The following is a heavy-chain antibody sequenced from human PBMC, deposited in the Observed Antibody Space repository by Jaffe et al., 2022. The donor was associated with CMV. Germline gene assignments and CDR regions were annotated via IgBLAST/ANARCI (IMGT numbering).Heavy chain of an antibody. J-gene: IGHJ4*02. CDR1: GYTFTGYY. V-gene: IGHV1-2*02. Sequence: QVQLVQSGAEVKKPGASVKVSCKASGYTFTGYYMHWVRQAPGQGLEWMGWINPNSGGTNYAQKFQGRVTMTRDTSISTAYMELSRLRSDDTAVYYCARIMRGTHGGSYFDWPRGPYWGQGTLVTVSS. CDR3: ARIMRGTHGGSYFDWPRGPY. D-gene: IGHD3-9*01. CDR2: INPNSGGT.